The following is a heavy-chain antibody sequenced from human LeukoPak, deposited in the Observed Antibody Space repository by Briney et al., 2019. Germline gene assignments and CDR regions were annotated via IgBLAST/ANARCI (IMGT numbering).Heavy chain of an antibody. CDR1: GGSISSGGYY. CDR3: ARVTFGGVIVILFDY. Sequence: SQTLSLTCTVSGGSISSGGYYWSWIRQHPGKGLEWIGYIYYSGSTCYNPSLKSRVTISVDTSKNQFSLKLSSVTAADTAVYYCARVTFGGVIVILFDYWGQGTLVTVSS. CDR2: IYYSGST. J-gene: IGHJ4*02. V-gene: IGHV4-31*03. D-gene: IGHD3-16*02.